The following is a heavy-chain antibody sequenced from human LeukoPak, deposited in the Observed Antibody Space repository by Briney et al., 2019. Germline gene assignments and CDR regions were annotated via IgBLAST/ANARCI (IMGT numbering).Heavy chain of an antibody. CDR2: IHHSGAT. Sequence: SETLSLTCAVSGGSISSGGSSWSWIRQPTGKGLEWIGHIHHSGATYNNPSLKSRVIISVDRSKNQFSLKLSSVTAADTAVYYCARSIPYDAFDIWGQGTMVTVSS. CDR3: ARSIPYDAFDI. V-gene: IGHV4-30-2*01. J-gene: IGHJ3*02. CDR1: GGSISSGGSS. D-gene: IGHD2-21*01.